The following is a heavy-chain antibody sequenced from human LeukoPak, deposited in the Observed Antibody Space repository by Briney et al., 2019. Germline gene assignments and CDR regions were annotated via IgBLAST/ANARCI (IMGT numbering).Heavy chain of an antibody. Sequence: ASVKVSCKASGYTFTSYGISWVRQAPGQGLEWMGWISVYIGNTNYAQKLQGRVTMTTDTSTSTAYMELRSLRSDDTAVYYCARIAVADDFDYWGQGTLVTVSS. J-gene: IGHJ4*02. CDR2: ISVYIGNT. V-gene: IGHV1-18*01. D-gene: IGHD6-19*01. CDR3: ARIAVADDFDY. CDR1: GYTFTSYG.